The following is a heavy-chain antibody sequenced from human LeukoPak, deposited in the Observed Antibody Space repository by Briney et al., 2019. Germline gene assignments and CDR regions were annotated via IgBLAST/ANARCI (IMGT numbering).Heavy chain of an antibody. J-gene: IGHJ5*02. CDR1: GGSISSYY. V-gene: IGHV4-4*07. CDR3: ARDPSSFGGRFDP. D-gene: IGHD3-10*01. CDR2: IYSSGNT. Sequence: PSETLSLTCTVSGGSISSYYWNWIRQAAGKGLEWIGRIYSSGNTNYNPSLKSRVTMSVDTSKNQFSLKLSSVTAADTAVYYCARDPSSFGGRFDPWGQGTLVAVSS.